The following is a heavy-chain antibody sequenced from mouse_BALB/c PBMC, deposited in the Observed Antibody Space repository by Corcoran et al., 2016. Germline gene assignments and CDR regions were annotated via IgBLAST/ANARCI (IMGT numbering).Heavy chain of an antibody. J-gene: IGHJ2*01. V-gene: IGHV9-1*02. CDR2: INTYTGEP. CDR1: GYTLTNYG. Sequence: QIQLVQSGPELREPGEPVKISYTASGYTLTNYGMNWVKQAPGKGLRWMGWINTYTGEPTYADDFKGRFAFSLETSASTAYLQINNLNYEDMATYFCARPGFDYWGQGTTLTVSS. CDR3: ARPGFDY.